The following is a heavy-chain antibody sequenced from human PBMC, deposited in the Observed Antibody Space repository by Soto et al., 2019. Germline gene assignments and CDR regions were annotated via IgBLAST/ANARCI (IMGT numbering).Heavy chain of an antibody. D-gene: IGHD1-1*01. CDR3: AREIVTTGEYYFDS. CDR1: GFTFRSFW. J-gene: IGHJ4*02. V-gene: IGHV3-74*01. Sequence: GGSPRLSCAASGFTFRSFWMHWVRQAAGKGLVWVSRINRDGSSTSYADSVKGRVTISRDTAKNTLYLQMNSLRAEDTAVYYCAREIVTTGEYYFDSWGLGTLVSVAS. CDR2: INRDGSST.